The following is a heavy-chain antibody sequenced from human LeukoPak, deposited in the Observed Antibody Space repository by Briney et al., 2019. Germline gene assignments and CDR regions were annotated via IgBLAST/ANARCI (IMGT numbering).Heavy chain of an antibody. CDR2: ISCYNGDT. CDR1: GYTFTHHG. D-gene: IGHD4-23*01. CDR3: ARVTDYGGNSGLDFADY. V-gene: IGHV1-18*01. Sequence: ASVKVSCKASGYTFTHHGISWVRQAPGQGLEWMGWISCYNGDTMYAQSVQGRVTMTTDTSTSTAYMELRSLRSDDTAVYYCARVTDYGGNSGLDFADYWGQGTLVTVSS. J-gene: IGHJ4*02.